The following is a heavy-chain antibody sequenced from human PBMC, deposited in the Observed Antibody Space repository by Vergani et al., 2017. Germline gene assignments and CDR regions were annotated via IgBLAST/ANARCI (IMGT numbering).Heavy chain of an antibody. V-gene: IGHV5-51*01. D-gene: IGHD1-1*01. CDR3: ARHTTYTDS. Sequence: EVELGQSGPEMRKPGESLKISCKGSEYSFGNYWTGWVRQMPGKGLEWMGIISPADSDTRYSRSFQGQVTISADKSISTAFLQWDSLKASDTALYYCARHTTYTDSWGQGTLVTVSS. CDR2: ISPADSDT. CDR1: EYSFGNYW. J-gene: IGHJ4*02.